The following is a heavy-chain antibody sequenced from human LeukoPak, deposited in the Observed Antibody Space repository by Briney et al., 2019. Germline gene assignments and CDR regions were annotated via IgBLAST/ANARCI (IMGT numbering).Heavy chain of an antibody. CDR2: INTNTGNP. CDR1: GYTFTGYY. Sequence: ASVKVSCKASGYTFTGYYIHWVRQAPGQGLEWMGWINTNTGNPTYAQGFTGRFVFSLDTSVSTAYLQISSLKAEDTAVYYCARGRPAAPPYWAFDIWGQGTMVTVSS. V-gene: IGHV7-4-1*02. D-gene: IGHD2-2*01. J-gene: IGHJ3*02. CDR3: ARGRPAAPPYWAFDI.